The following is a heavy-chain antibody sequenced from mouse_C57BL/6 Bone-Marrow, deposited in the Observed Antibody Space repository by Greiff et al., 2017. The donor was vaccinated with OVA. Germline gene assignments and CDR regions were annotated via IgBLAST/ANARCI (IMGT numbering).Heavy chain of an antibody. CDR3: ARGGTSQFDY. J-gene: IGHJ3*01. CDR2: INPSTGGT. V-gene: IGHV1-42*01. D-gene: IGHD4-1*01. CDR1: GYSFTGYY. Sequence: VQLQQSGPELVKPGASVKISCKASGYSFTGYYMNWVKQSPEQSLEWIGEINPSTGGTTYNQKFKAKATLTVYKSSSTAYRQLKGLTSEYSAVYYCARGGTSQFDYGGQGTRVTVSA.